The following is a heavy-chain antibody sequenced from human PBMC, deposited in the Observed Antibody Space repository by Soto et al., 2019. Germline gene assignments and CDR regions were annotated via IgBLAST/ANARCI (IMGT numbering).Heavy chain of an antibody. CDR3: ARGITGTARGAFDI. CDR1: GFTFSNYA. Sequence: GGSLILSCAASGFTFSNYAMSCVRQAPGGGLEWVSAVSRSGENTYHADSVKGRFTISRDNSKNTLYLQMNSLRVEDTAIYYCARGITGTARGAFDIWGQGTMVTVSS. D-gene: IGHD1-20*01. J-gene: IGHJ3*02. CDR2: VSRSGENT. V-gene: IGHV3-23*01.